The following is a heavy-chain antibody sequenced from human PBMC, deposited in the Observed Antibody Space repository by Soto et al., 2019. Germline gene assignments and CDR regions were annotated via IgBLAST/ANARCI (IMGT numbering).Heavy chain of an antibody. J-gene: IGHJ4*02. D-gene: IGHD3-9*01. CDR2: IKEDGSQQ. Sequence: GGSLRLSCAASGFIFNRCWMSWVRQAPGKGLEWVANIKEDGSQQYYVDSVKGRFTISRDNAKDSLYLQMDNLRAEDTAIYYCARDVTYGHILTIAYWGLGTPVTV. CDR3: ARDVTYGHILTIAY. V-gene: IGHV3-7*01. CDR1: GFIFNRCW.